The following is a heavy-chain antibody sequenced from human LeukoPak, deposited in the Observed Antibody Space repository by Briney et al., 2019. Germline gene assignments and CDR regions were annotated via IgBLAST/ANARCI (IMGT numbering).Heavy chain of an antibody. CDR3: AGVTAGAFDY. Sequence: ASVKVSCKASGYTFTSYAMHWVRQAPGQRLEWMGWINAGNGNTKYSQEFQGRVTITRDTSASTAYMELSSVRSEDMACYYCAGVTAGAFDYWGQGTLVTVSS. V-gene: IGHV1-3*03. CDR1: GYTFTSYA. J-gene: IGHJ4*02. D-gene: IGHD6-13*01. CDR2: INAGNGNT.